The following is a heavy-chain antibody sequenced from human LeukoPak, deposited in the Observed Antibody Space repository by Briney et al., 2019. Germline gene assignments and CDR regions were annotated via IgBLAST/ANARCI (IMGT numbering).Heavy chain of an antibody. CDR1: GGSISSSRYY. V-gene: IGHV4-39*01. CDR3: SRHTYGYDILTGYQNWFDP. Sequence: SETLSLTCTVSGGSISSSRYYWGWIRQPPGKGLEWSGSIYYSGSTYYNPSLKSRVTISVDTSKNLFSLKLRSETARDTAVYYLSRHTYGYDILTGYQNWFDPWGQGTLVTASS. D-gene: IGHD3-9*01. J-gene: IGHJ5*02. CDR2: IYYSGST.